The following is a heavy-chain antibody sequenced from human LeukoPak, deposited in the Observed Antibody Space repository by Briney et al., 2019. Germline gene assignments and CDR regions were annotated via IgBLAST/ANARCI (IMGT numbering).Heavy chain of an antibody. Sequence: PGGSLRLSCAASGFTVSSNYMSWVRQAPGKGLEWVSVIYSGGSTYYADSVKGRFTISRDNSKNTLYLQMNSLRAEDTAVYYCARDLGYYDSSGYYFNYWGQGTLVTVSS. CDR1: GFTVSSNY. V-gene: IGHV3-53*01. J-gene: IGHJ4*02. D-gene: IGHD3-22*01. CDR3: ARDLGYYDSSGYYFNY. CDR2: IYSGGST.